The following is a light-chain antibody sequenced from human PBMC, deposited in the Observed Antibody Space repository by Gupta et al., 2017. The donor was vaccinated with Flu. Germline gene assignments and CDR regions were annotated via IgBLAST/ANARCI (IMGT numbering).Light chain of an antibody. V-gene: IGKV1-5*03. CDR3: QQYKSYSWT. Sequence: DIQMTQSPSTLSASVGDRVTITCRASQSSSSWLAWYQQEPGKAPKLLIYKASSLESGVPSRFSGRGSGTEFTLTISSLQPDDFATYYCQQYKSYSWTFGQGTKVEIK. CDR1: QSSSSW. CDR2: KAS. J-gene: IGKJ1*01.